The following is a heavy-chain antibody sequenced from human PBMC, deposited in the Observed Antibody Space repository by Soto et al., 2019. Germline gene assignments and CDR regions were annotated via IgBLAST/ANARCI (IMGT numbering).Heavy chain of an antibody. J-gene: IGHJ4*02. Sequence: QVQLVQSGAEVKRPGSSVKVSCKASGDTFSFYSINWVRQAPGLGLEWIGRVNPILSMSNYAQRLQGRVTMTADKSTSTAYMELSGLRSEDTAMYYCATSYGSGYRAFDYWGQGALVTVSS. CDR3: ATSYGSGYRAFDY. CDR2: VNPILSMS. CDR1: GDTFSFYS. V-gene: IGHV1-69*04. D-gene: IGHD3-10*01.